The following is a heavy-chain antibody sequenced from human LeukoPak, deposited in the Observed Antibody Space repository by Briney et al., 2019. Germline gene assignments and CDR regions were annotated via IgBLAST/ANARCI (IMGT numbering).Heavy chain of an antibody. CDR2: IYHSGST. Sequence: SETLSLTCTVSGYSISSGYYWGWIRQPPGKGLEWIGSIYHSGSTYYNSSLKSRVTISVDTSKNQFSLKLSSVTAADTAGYYWARGTSGPTLLWLGELPENWFDPWGQGTLVTVSS. D-gene: IGHD3-10*01. CDR3: ARGTSGPTLLWLGELPENWFDP. CDR1: GYSISSGYY. V-gene: IGHV4-38-2*02. J-gene: IGHJ5*02.